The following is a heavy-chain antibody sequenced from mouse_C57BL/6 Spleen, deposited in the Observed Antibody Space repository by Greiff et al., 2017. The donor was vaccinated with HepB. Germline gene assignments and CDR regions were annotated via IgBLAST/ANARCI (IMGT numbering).Heavy chain of an antibody. Sequence: EVKLVESGEGLVKPGGSLKLSCAASGFTFSSYAMSWVRQTPEKRLEWVAYISSGGDYIYYADTVKGRFTISRDNARNTLYLQMSSLKSEDTAMYYCTRDEGVYYYGSSPYFDVWGTGTTVTVSS. J-gene: IGHJ1*03. CDR3: TRDEGVYYYGSSPYFDV. D-gene: IGHD1-1*01. CDR1: GFTFSSYA. CDR2: ISSGGDYI. V-gene: IGHV5-9-1*02.